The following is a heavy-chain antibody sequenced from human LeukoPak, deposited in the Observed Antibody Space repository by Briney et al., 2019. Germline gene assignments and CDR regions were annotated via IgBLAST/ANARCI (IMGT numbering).Heavy chain of an antibody. CDR2: INPNSGGT. J-gene: IGHJ4*02. CDR3: ARGPGRRGGTEPTSGIAVAGTFGY. D-gene: IGHD6-19*01. CDR1: GFTFTSSA. Sequence: ASVKVSCKASGFTFTSSAVQWVRQAPGQGLEWMGWINPNSGGTNYAQKFQGRVTMTRDTSISTAYMELSRLRSDDTAVYYCARGPGRRGGTEPTSGIAVAGTFGYWGQGTLVTVSS. V-gene: IGHV1-2*02.